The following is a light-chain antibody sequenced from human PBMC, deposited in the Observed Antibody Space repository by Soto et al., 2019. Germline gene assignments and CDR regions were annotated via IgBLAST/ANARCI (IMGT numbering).Light chain of an antibody. CDR2: AAS. CDR3: QQSDSTPWT. J-gene: IGKJ1*01. V-gene: IGKV1-39*01. CDR1: QSISSY. Sequence: DIQMTQSPSSLSASVGDRVTITCRASQSISSYLNWYQQRPGKAPNLLIYAASSLQSGVPSRFNGSGSETDFTLTISSLQPEDFATYYCQQSDSTPWTFGQGTKVDI.